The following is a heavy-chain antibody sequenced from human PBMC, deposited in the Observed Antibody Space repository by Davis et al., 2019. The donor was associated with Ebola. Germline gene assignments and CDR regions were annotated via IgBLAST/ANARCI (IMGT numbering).Heavy chain of an antibody. Sequence: PGGSLRPSCAASGFTFSSYGMHWVRKAPGKGLDWVAAIWYDGSNKYYANSVKGRFTISRDNSKNTLYLQMNSLRAEDTAVYYCARDLGYCSRTSCYTGDYFDYWGQGTLVTVSS. CDR3: ARDLGYCSRTSCYTGDYFDY. D-gene: IGHD2-2*02. CDR1: GFTFSSYG. V-gene: IGHV3-33*01. J-gene: IGHJ4*02. CDR2: IWYDGSNK.